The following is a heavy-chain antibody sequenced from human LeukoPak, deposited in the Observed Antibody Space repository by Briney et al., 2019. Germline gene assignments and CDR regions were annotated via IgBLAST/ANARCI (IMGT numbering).Heavy chain of an antibody. V-gene: IGHV3-74*01. CDR2: INSDGSST. CDR3: ATSSDTAMVFDY. Sequence: GGSLRLSCAASGFTFSTYWMHWVRQAPGKGLVWVSRINSDGSSTSYADSVKGRSTISGDNAKNTLYLQMNSLRAEDTAVYYCATSSDTAMVFDYWGQGTLVTVSS. J-gene: IGHJ4*02. D-gene: IGHD5-18*01. CDR1: GFTFSTYW.